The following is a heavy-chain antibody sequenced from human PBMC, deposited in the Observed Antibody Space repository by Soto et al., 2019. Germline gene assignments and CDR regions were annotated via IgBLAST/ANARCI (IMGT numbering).Heavy chain of an antibody. V-gene: IGHV1-2*04. Sequence: ASVKVSCKASGYTFTGYYMHWVRQAPGQGLEWMGWINPNSGGTNYAQKFQGWVTMTGDTSISKAYMELSRLRSDDTAVYYCVRDRKKPTYDFWSGYRGPIILDYYMDVWGKGTTVTVSS. D-gene: IGHD3-3*01. CDR2: INPNSGGT. CDR3: VRDRKKPTYDFWSGYRGPIILDYYMDV. CDR1: GYTFTGYY. J-gene: IGHJ6*03.